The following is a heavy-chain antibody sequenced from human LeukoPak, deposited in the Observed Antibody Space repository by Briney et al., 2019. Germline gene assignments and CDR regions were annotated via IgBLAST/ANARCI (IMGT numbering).Heavy chain of an antibody. D-gene: IGHD4-17*01. CDR2: ISYIGST. CDR1: DDSFSSHY. V-gene: IGHV4-59*11. Sequence: PSETLSLTCAVSDDSFSSHYWTCIRQPPGKGLEWIGYISYIGSTNYNPSLKSRVTISIDTSKNQFSLKLRSVPAADTAVYYCARDLVTVTKGFDIWGQGTMVSVSS. CDR3: ARDLVTVTKGFDI. J-gene: IGHJ3*02.